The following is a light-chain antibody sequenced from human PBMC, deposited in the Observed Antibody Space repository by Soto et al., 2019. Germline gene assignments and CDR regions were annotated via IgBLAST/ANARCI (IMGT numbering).Light chain of an antibody. V-gene: IGKV3-15*01. Sequence: EKVMTQSPATLSVSPGERATVSCRASQSVSSNLPRYQQKPGQAPRLPIDGASTTANGIPARFSGRGSGTEFTLTISSLQSEDLAVYDCPQYYDTPYTFGQGTKLEIK. CDR3: PQYYDTPYT. J-gene: IGKJ2*01. CDR2: GAS. CDR1: QSVSSN.